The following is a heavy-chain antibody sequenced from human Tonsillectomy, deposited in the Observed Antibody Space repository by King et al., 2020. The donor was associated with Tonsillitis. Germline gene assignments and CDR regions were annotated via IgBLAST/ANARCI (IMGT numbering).Heavy chain of an antibody. CDR1: GFTFSKFG. V-gene: IGHV3-33*01. D-gene: IGHD4-23*01. Sequence: HVQLVESGGVVVQPGGSLRFSFAAAGFTFSKFGDHWVRQSPGKGLVWVAVIWFGWRNKYYADSVEGRFTSSRDNSKNTLYLQMNSLTADDTAIYYCARDYGGNSWAHWGHGTLVTVSS. J-gene: IGHJ4*03. CDR2: IWFGWRNK. CDR3: ARDYGGNSWAH.